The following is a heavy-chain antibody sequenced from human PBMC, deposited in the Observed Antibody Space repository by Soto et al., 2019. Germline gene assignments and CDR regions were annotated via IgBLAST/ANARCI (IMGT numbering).Heavy chain of an antibody. CDR3: VRFGGAAAGPGDY. CDR1: ELTFSSYE. Sequence: EVQLVESGGGLVQPGGSLRLSCVASELTFSSYEMNWVRQAPGKGLEWVSYISSSGATIYYTESVKGRFTISRDNAKNSLYLQMNSLRAEDTAVYYCVRFGGAAAGPGDYWGQGTLVTVSS. V-gene: IGHV3-48*03. J-gene: IGHJ4*02. CDR2: ISSSGATI. D-gene: IGHD6-13*01.